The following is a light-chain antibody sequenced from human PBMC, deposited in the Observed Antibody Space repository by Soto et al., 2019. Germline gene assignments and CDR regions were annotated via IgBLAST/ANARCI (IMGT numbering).Light chain of an antibody. Sequence: EIVLTQSPATLSLSPGERATLSCRASQSVSSYLAWYQQKPGQAPRLLIYDASNRATGIPARFSGSGSGTDFTLTISSLEPEDFAVYYCQQRSNWPPYTCGQGPKLEIK. V-gene: IGKV3-11*01. CDR3: QQRSNWPPYT. J-gene: IGKJ2*01. CDR1: QSVSSY. CDR2: DAS.